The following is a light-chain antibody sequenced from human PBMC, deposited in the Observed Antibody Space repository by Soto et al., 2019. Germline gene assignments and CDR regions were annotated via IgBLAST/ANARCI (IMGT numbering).Light chain of an antibody. Sequence: DIVMTQSPLSLPVTPGEPASISCRSSQSLLHSNGYNYLDWYLQKSGQSPQLLIYLGSNRASGVPDRFSGSGSGTDFTLKISRVEAEDVGVYYCMQFLQTSWTFGQGTKVEIK. V-gene: IGKV2-28*01. CDR2: LGS. CDR1: QSLLHSNGYNY. CDR3: MQFLQTSWT. J-gene: IGKJ1*01.